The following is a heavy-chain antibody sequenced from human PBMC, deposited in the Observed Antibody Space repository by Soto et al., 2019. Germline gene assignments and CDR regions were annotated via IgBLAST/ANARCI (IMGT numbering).Heavy chain of an antibody. CDR2: IYSGGAT. CDR1: SLRSSVSK. V-gene: IGHV3-53*01. CDR3: ARVGPYDSGSYMFRYNWFDP. D-gene: IGHD3-10*01. J-gene: IGHJ5*02. Sequence: EVQLVDSGGGLVQPGGSLSLSCAAASLRSSVSKMTWVPRAQGKGLEWISVIYSGGATNTAVSVNGRFTMSRDKSKNTVYLQMNSLRAEDTAVYYCARVGPYDSGSYMFRYNWFDPWGQGTLVTVSS.